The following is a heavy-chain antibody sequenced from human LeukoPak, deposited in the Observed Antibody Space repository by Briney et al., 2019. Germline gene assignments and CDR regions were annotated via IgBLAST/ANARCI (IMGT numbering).Heavy chain of an antibody. D-gene: IGHD1-26*01. J-gene: IGHJ4*02. CDR2: FDPEDGET. Sequence: ASVKVSCKVSGYTLTELSMHWVRQAPGKGLEWMGGFDPEDGETIYAQKFQGRVTMTEDTSTDTAYMELSSLKASDTAMYYCARQGRGAADYWGQGTLVTVSS. CDR1: GYTLTELS. V-gene: IGHV1-24*01. CDR3: ARQGRGAADY.